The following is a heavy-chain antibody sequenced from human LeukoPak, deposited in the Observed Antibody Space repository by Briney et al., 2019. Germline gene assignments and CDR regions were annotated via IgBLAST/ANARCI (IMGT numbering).Heavy chain of an antibody. J-gene: IGHJ4*02. Sequence: GGSLSLSCAASGFSISNSYMGWVRQAPRKGLERVSVIYSGGSTYSADSLKGRFTISRDNYKNTLYLQMSSLRVDDTAVYYCAKGRAGMVRGVCDYWGQGTLVTVSS. V-gene: IGHV3-53*05. D-gene: IGHD3-10*01. CDR2: IYSGGST. CDR1: GFSISNSY. CDR3: AKGRAGMVRGVCDY.